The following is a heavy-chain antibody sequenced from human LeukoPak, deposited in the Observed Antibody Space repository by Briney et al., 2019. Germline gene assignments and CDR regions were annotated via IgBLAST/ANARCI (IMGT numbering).Heavy chain of an antibody. J-gene: IGHJ5*02. CDR1: GGSISSSSYY. CDR3: ARSITMIVVVINGFDP. V-gene: IGHV4-39*01. Sequence: ASETLSLTCTVSGGSISSSSYYWGWIRQPPGKGLEWIGSIYYSGSTYYNPSLKSRVTISVDTSKNQFSLKLSSVTAADTAVYYCARSITMIVVVINGFDPWGQGTLVTVSS. D-gene: IGHD3-22*01. CDR2: IYYSGST.